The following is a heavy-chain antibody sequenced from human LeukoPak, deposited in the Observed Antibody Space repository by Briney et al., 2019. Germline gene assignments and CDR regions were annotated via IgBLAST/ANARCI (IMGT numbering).Heavy chain of an antibody. Sequence: GGSLRLSCAASGLTFSSHWMNWVRQAPGKGLEWVARIVSETVGGRTDYAASVKGRFTISRDDSKSTLFLQMSSLKIEDTAVYYCATSITTPGAFDIWGQGVLVTVSS. J-gene: IGHJ4*02. V-gene: IGHV3-15*04. CDR2: IVSETVGGRT. D-gene: IGHD1-1*01. CDR3: ATSITTPGAFDI. CDR1: GLTFSSHW.